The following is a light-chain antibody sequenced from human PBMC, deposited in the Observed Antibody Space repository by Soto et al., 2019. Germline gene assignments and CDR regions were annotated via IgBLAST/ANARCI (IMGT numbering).Light chain of an antibody. CDR1: QSLVYSDGIAY. Sequence: DVVMTQSPLSLPVTLGQPSSIACRSNQSLVYSDGIAYFSWFQQRPGRSPRRLIYKVSNRDSGVPARFSGSGSGTDFALKISRVEADDVGVYYCMQATHWPITFGQGTRLEIK. J-gene: IGKJ5*01. CDR2: KVS. V-gene: IGKV2-30*01. CDR3: MQATHWPIT.